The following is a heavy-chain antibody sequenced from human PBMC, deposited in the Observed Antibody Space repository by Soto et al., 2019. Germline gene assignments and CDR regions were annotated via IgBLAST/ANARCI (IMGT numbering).Heavy chain of an antibody. CDR3: AREVREAVAGLYTITRWFDP. Sequence: SETLSLTCTVSGGSISSYYWSWIRQPPGKGLEWIGYIYYSGSTNYNPSLKSRVTISVDTSKNQFSLKLSSVTTADTAVYYCAREVREAVAGLYTITRWFDPWGQGTLVTVSS. J-gene: IGHJ5*02. CDR2: IYYSGST. D-gene: IGHD6-19*01. CDR1: GGSISSYY. V-gene: IGHV4-59*01.